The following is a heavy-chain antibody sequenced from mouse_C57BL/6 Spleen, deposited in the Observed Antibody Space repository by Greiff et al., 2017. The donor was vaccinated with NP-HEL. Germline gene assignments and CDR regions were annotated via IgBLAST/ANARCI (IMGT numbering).Heavy chain of an antibody. Sequence: QVQLQQPGAELVKPGASVKLSCKASGYTFTSYWMQWVTQRPGQGLEWIGEIDPSDSYTNYNQKVKGKATLTVDTSSSTAYMQLSSLTSEDAAVYYCARSSNWDGAYWGQGTLVTVSA. V-gene: IGHV1-50*01. CDR1: GYTFTSYW. CDR2: IDPSDSYT. D-gene: IGHD4-1*01. CDR3: ARSSNWDGAY. J-gene: IGHJ3*01.